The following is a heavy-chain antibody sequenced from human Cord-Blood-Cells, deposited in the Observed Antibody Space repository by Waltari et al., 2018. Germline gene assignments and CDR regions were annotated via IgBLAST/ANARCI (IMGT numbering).Heavy chain of an antibody. D-gene: IGHD2-8*02. CDR3: ARGYCTGGVCNWFDP. V-gene: IGHV1-8*01. J-gene: IGHJ5*02. Sequence: VQLVQSGAEVKKPGASVKVSCKASGYTFTSYDINWMRQATGQGLEWMGWMNPNSGNTGYSQKFQSRVTMTRNTSISTAYMELSSLRSEDTAVYYCARGYCTGGVCNWFDPWGQGTLVTVSS. CDR1: GYTFTSYD. CDR2: MNPNSGNT.